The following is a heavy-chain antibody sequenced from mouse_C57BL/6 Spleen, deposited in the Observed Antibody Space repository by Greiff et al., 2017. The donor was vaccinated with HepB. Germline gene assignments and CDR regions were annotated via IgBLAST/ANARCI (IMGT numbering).Heavy chain of an antibody. D-gene: IGHD1-1*01. J-gene: IGHJ3*01. Sequence: QVQLKESGAELVRPGASVTLSCKASGYTFTDYEMHWVKQTPVHGLEWIGAIDPETGGTAYNQKFKGKAILTADKSSSTAYMELRSLTSEDSAVYYCARQDYGNRFAYWGQGTLVTVSA. CDR3: ARQDYGNRFAY. V-gene: IGHV1-15*01. CDR1: GYTFTDYE. CDR2: IDPETGGT.